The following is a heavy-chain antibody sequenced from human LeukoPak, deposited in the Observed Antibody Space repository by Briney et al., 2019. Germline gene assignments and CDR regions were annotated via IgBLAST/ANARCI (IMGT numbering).Heavy chain of an antibody. CDR2: IYTSGST. Sequence: TLSLTCTVSGGSISSGSYYWSWIRQPAGKGLEWIGRIYTSGSTNYNPSLKSRVTISVDTSKNQFSLKLSSVTAAYTAVYYCASLTMGSYYMDVWGKGTTVTVSS. V-gene: IGHV4-61*02. CDR1: GGSISSGSYY. CDR3: ASLTMGSYYMDV. J-gene: IGHJ6*03. D-gene: IGHD3-16*01.